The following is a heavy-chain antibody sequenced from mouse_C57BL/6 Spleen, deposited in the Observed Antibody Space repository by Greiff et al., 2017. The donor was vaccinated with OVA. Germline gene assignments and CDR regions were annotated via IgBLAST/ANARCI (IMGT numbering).Heavy chain of an antibody. J-gene: IGHJ2*01. Sequence: QVQLQQPGPELVKPGASVKLSCKASGYTFTSYWMNWVKQRPGQGLAWIGNINPSNGGTNYNEKFKSKATLTVDKSSSTAYMQLSSLTSEDSAVYYCASDGYKCSHFDYWGQGTTLTVSS. D-gene: IGHD2-3*01. CDR1: GYTFTSYW. CDR3: ASDGYKCSHFDY. V-gene: IGHV1-53*01. CDR2: INPSNGGT.